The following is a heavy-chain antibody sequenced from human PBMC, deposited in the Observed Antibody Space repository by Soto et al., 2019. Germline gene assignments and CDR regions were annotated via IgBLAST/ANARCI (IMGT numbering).Heavy chain of an antibody. Sequence: QLQLVQSAAEVKKPGASVRVSCKASGYPFIKYGISWIRQAPEQGLEWMGWIKVDSGYTNYAQKFQGSVTMTTDTSSDTAFMDRRSLSSDDTAVYYCATSYDSGFDPWGQGTLVSFSS. CDR2: IKVDSGYT. J-gene: IGHJ5*02. V-gene: IGHV1-18*04. CDR3: ATSYDSGFDP. D-gene: IGHD5-12*01. CDR1: GYPFIKYG.